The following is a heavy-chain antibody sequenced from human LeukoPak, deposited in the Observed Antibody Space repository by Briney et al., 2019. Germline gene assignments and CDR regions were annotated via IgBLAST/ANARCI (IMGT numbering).Heavy chain of an antibody. Sequence: GGSLRLSCAASRFAFRNYGMQWVRQAPGKGLEWVALIYYDGSNKYYPDSVKGRFTISRDNSKNTLYLQMNSLRAEDTAVYYCAREREWFQVFDYWGQGTLVTVSS. CDR3: AREREWFQVFDY. J-gene: IGHJ4*02. D-gene: IGHD3-3*01. V-gene: IGHV3-33*01. CDR1: RFAFRNYG. CDR2: IYYDGSNK.